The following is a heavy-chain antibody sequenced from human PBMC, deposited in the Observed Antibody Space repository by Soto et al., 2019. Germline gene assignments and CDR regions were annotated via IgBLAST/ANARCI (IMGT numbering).Heavy chain of an antibody. J-gene: IGHJ3*02. CDR2: ISGSGGST. D-gene: IGHD4-17*01. CDR1: GFTFSSYA. V-gene: IGHV3-23*01. CDR3: AKDNTNYGYAFDI. Sequence: VGSLRLSCAASGFTFSSYAMSWVRQAPGKGLEWVSAISGSGGSTYYADSVKGRFTISRDNSKNTLYLQMNSLRAEDTAVYYCAKDNTNYGYAFDIWGQGTMVTVSS.